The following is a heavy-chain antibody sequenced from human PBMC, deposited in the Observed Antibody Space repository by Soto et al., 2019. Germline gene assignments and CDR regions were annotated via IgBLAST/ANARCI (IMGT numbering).Heavy chain of an antibody. J-gene: IGHJ4*02. CDR2: ISYDGSNK. V-gene: IGHV3-30*09. CDR1: GFTFSSYA. CDR3: SRDPSMIVVGPGY. D-gene: IGHD3-22*01. Sequence: QVQLVESGGGVVQPGRSLRLSCAASGFTFSSYAMHWVRQAPGKGLEWVSFISYDGSNKFYADSVKGRFAISRDNSKNTVYLQMNSLRGEETAVYYCSRDPSMIVVGPGYWGQGTLVTVSS.